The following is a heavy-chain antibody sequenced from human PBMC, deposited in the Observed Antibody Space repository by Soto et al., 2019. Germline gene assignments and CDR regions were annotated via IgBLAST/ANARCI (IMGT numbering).Heavy chain of an antibody. J-gene: IGHJ6*03. D-gene: IGHD3-3*01. CDR2: ISGSGGST. Sequence: GGSLRLSCAASGFTFSSYAMSWVRQAPGKGLEWVSAISGSGGSTYYADSVKGRFTISRDNSKNTLYLQMNSLRAEDTAVYYCAKDPHYDFWSGYYMGPHMDVWGKGTTVTVSS. CDR3: AKDPHYDFWSGYYMGPHMDV. CDR1: GFTFSSYA. V-gene: IGHV3-23*01.